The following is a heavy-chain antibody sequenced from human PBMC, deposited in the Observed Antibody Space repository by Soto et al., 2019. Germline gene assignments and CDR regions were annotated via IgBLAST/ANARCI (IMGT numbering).Heavy chain of an antibody. J-gene: IGHJ5*02. D-gene: IGHD2-2*02. Sequence: ASVKVSCKASGYTFTSYGISWVRQAPGQGLEWMGWISAYNVNTNYAQKLQGRVTMTTDTSTSPAYMEMRSLRSDDTAVYYCARAVSIPGSTRPNWFDPWGQGTLVTVSS. V-gene: IGHV1-18*04. CDR2: ISAYNVNT. CDR3: ARAVSIPGSTRPNWFDP. CDR1: GYTFTSYG.